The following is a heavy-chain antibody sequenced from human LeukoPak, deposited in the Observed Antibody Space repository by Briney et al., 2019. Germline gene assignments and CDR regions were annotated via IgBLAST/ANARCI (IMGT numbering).Heavy chain of an antibody. J-gene: IGHJ6*03. D-gene: IGHD6-13*01. CDR1: GGSISNYY. CDR3: ARPYNSRQRANLYYMDV. V-gene: IGHV4-59*01. CDR2: IYYSGST. Sequence: SETLSLTCTVSGGSISNYYWSWIRQPPGKGLEWIGYIYYSGSTNYNPSLKSRVTISVDTSKNQFSLKLSSVTAADTAVYYCARPYNSRQRANLYYMDVWGKGTTVTVSS.